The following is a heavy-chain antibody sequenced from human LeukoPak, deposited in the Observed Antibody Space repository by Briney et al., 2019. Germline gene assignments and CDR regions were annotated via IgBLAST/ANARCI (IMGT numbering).Heavy chain of an antibody. CDR3: ATDRGWRTSGYYLYYFEY. Sequence: GGSLRLSCAASGFIFTNYFMSWVRQAPGKGLEWVASIKHDGSEKHYVDSVRGRFTISRDNTMNSLYLQMSSLRAEDTAVYYCATDRGWRTSGYYLYYFEYWGQGTLVTFSS. CDR2: IKHDGSEK. D-gene: IGHD3-3*01. V-gene: IGHV3-7*01. CDR1: GFIFTNYF. J-gene: IGHJ4*02.